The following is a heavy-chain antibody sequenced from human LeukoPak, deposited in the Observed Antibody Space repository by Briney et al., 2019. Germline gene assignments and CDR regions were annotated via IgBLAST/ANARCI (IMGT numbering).Heavy chain of an antibody. CDR3: ARHIHRITMVRGFSSSGDYYYMDV. D-gene: IGHD3-10*01. V-gene: IGHV5-51*01. CDR2: IYPGDSDT. CDR1: GYSFTSYW. J-gene: IGHJ6*03. Sequence: GESLKISCKGSGYSFTSYWIGWVRQMPGKGLEWMGIIYPGDSDTRYSPSFQGQVTISADKSISTAYLQWSSLKASDTAMYYCARHIHRITMVRGFSSSGDYYYMDVWGKGTTVTISS.